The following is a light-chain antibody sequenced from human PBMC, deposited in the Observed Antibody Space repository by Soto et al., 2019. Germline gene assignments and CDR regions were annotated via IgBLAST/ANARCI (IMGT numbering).Light chain of an antibody. Sequence: EIVLTQPPGTLSLSPGERATLSCRASQSVSSSYLAWYQQKPGRAPRLLIYGASNRATGIPDRFSGSGSGTDFTLTISRLEPEDFAVYYCQQYGSSPTFGQGTRLEIK. CDR3: QQYGSSPT. V-gene: IGKV3-20*01. CDR1: QSVSSSY. J-gene: IGKJ5*01. CDR2: GAS.